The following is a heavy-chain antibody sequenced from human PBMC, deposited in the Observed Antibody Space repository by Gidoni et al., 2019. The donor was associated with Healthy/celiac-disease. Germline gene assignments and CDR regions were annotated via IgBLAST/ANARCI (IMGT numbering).Heavy chain of an antibody. CDR3: ARVARTIDSSGLPDY. Sequence: QLQLVQSGAAVKKPGSSVKVSCQASGGPFSSYAISWLRQAPGQGLEWMGGIIPIFGTANYAQKFQGRVTITADESTSTAYMELSSRRAEDTAVYYCARVARTIDSSGLPDYWGQGTLVTVSS. D-gene: IGHD3-22*01. CDR2: IIPIFGTA. CDR1: GGPFSSYA. J-gene: IGHJ4*02. V-gene: IGHV1-69*01.